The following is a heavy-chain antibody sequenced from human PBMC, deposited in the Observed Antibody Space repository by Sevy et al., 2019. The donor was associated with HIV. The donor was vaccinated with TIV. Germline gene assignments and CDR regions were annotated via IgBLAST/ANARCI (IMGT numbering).Heavy chain of an antibody. V-gene: IGHV4-34*01. Sequence: SETLSLTCAVYGGSFSGYYWSWIRQPPGMGLEWIGEINHSGSTNYNPSLKSRVTIPVDTSKNQFSLKLSSVTAADTAVYYCATAGGAAGYFDYWGQRTLVTVSS. J-gene: IGHJ4*02. CDR3: ATAGGAAGYFDY. CDR1: GGSFSGYY. CDR2: INHSGST. D-gene: IGHD6-13*01.